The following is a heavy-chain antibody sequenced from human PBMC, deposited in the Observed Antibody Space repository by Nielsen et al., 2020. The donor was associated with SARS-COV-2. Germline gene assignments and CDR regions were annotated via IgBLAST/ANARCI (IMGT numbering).Heavy chain of an antibody. D-gene: IGHD2-15*01. CDR2: IYYSGST. J-gene: IGHJ5*02. CDR1: GGSISSYY. V-gene: IGHV4-59*01. CDR3: ARFPRIVVGVGWFDP. Sequence: SETLSPTCPVSGGSISSYYWSWIRQPPGKGLEWIGYIYYSGSTNYNPSLKSRVTISVDTSKNQFSLKLSSVTAADTAVYYCARFPRIVVGVGWFDPWGQGTLVTVSS.